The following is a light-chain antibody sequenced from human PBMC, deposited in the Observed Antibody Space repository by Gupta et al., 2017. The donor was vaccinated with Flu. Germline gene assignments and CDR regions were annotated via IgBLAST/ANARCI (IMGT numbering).Light chain of an antibody. CDR3: AVWDDRLTSWV. CDR1: SSNIGKNP. Sequence: QSVLTQPVSASGAPGQTVTISCSGSSSNIGKNPVYWYHQFAGTAPRLLISQNNQRPSGVPDRFSGSKSGTSASLVIAGLRAEDEADFYCAVWDDRLTSWVFGGGTKLTVL. V-gene: IGLV1-47*01. CDR2: QNN. J-gene: IGLJ3*02.